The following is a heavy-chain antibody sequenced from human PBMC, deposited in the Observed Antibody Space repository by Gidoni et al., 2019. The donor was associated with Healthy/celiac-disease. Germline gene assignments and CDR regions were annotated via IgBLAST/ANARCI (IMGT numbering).Heavy chain of an antibody. D-gene: IGHD3-22*01. J-gene: IGHJ3*02. CDR1: GGSLSSGGYY. V-gene: IGHV4-31*03. Sequence: QVQLQESGPGLVKPSQTLSLTCTVPGGSLSSGGYYWSWIRQHPGKGLEWIGYIYYSGSTYDNPSLKSRVTISVDTSKNQFSLKLSSVTAADTAVYYCAREDRGVVVIGSDAFDIWGQGTMVTVSS. CDR2: IYYSGST. CDR3: AREDRGVVVIGSDAFDI.